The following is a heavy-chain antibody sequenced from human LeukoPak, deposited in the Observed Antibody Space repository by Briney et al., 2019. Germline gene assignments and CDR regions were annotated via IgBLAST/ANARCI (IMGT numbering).Heavy chain of an antibody. CDR1: GGSISSYH. D-gene: IGHD1-26*01. V-gene: IGHV4-59*01. CDR3: ARGYSGSYRGLCYFDY. CDR2: IYYSGST. Sequence: PSETLSLTCTVSGGSISSYHWNWIRQPPGKGLEWIGYIYYSGSTNYNPSLKSRLTISVDTSKNQFSLKLSSVTAADTAVYYCARGYSGSYRGLCYFDYWGQGTLVTVSS. J-gene: IGHJ4*02.